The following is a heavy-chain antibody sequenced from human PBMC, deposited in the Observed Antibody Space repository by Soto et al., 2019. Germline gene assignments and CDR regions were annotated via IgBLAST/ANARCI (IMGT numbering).Heavy chain of an antibody. CDR2: INPNSGGT. V-gene: IGHV1-2*02. CDR1: GYTFTGYY. D-gene: IGHD3-22*01. Sequence: ALVKVSCKASGYTFTGYYMHWVRQAPGQGLEWMGWINPNSGGTNYAQKFQGRVTMTRDTSISTAYMELSRLRSDDTAVYYCARSYYYDSSGPLGWGQGTLVTVS. CDR3: ARSYYYDSSGPLG. J-gene: IGHJ4*02.